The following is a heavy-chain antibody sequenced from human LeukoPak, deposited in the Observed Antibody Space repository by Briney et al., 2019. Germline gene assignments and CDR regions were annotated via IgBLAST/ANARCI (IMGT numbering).Heavy chain of an antibody. J-gene: IGHJ4*02. V-gene: IGHV3-23*01. CDR1: GFTFSSYA. D-gene: IGHD3-22*01. CDR3: AKDFNYYDSSGYYR. CDR2: ISGSGGST. Sequence: GSLRLSCAASGFTFSSYAMSWVRQAPGKGLEWVSAISGSGGSTYYADSVKGRFTISRDNSKNTLYLQMNSLRAEDTAVYYCAKDFNYYDSSGYYRWGQGTLVTVSS.